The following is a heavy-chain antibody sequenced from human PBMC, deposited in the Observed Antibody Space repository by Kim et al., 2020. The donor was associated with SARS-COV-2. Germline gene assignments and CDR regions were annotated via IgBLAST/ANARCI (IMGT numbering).Heavy chain of an antibody. D-gene: IGHD3-22*01. V-gene: IGHV4-34*01. J-gene: IGHJ5*02. CDR1: GGSFSGYD. CDR3: ARGSRDFTMMVVIFTGGINWVDP. CDR2: INHSGST. Sequence: SETLSLTCAVYGGSFSGYDWTWIRQPPGKGLEWIGEINHSGSTNYNPSLRSRVTISVDTSKNQFSLKLTSVTAADTAMYYCARGSRDFTMMVVIFTGGINWVDPWGQGTLVTVSS.